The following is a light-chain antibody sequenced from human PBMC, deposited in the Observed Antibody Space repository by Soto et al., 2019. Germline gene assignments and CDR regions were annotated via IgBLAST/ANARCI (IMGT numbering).Light chain of an antibody. Sequence: EIVMTQSPATLSVSPGERATFSCRSSQSVSSKLAWYQQKPGQAPRLLIYGASTRATGIPARFSGSGSGTEFTLTISSLQSEDFAVYYCQQYNNWPPITFGQGTRLEIK. CDR2: GAS. CDR1: QSVSSK. J-gene: IGKJ5*01. V-gene: IGKV3-15*01. CDR3: QQYNNWPPIT.